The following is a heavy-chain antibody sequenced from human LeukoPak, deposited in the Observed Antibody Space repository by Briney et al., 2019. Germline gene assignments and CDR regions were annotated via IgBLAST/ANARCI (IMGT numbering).Heavy chain of an antibody. D-gene: IGHD5-24*01. CDR2: IRNKANNYAT. Sequence: PGGSLRLFCAASGFTFSGFSLHWVRQASGKGLEWVGRIRNKANNYATTYAASVRGRFTISRDDSKNTAYLQMNSLKTEDTALYYCATSSNAYNDHWGQGTLVTVSS. CDR1: GFTFSGFS. CDR3: ATSSNAYNDH. J-gene: IGHJ4*02. V-gene: IGHV3-73*01.